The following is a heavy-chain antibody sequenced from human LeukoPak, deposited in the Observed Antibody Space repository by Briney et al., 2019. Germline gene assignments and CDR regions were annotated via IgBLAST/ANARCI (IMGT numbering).Heavy chain of an antibody. CDR2: ISWNSGSI. J-gene: IGHJ4*02. V-gene: IGHV3-9*01. Sequence: PGGSLRLSCAASGFTFDDYAMHWVRQAPGKGLEWVSGISWNSGSIGYADSVKGRFTISRDNAKNSLYLQMNSLRAEDTAVYYCARDPQWELLGEFDYWGQGTLVTVSS. D-gene: IGHD1-26*01. CDR1: GFTFDDYA. CDR3: ARDPQWELLGEFDY.